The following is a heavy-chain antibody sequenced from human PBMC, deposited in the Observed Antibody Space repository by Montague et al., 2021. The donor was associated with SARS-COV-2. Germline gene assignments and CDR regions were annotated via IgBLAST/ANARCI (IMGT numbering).Heavy chain of an antibody. CDR3: ARQPSNWYDP. Sequence: QSGAEVKKPGESLKISCKTSGYNFTRYWIGWVRQMPGKGLEWMGIINPGDSDTKYSPSFQGQVTISADKSIGTAYLQWSSLKTSDTAMYYCARQPSNWYDPWGQGTLVTVSS. J-gene: IGHJ5*02. CDR1: GYNFTRYW. V-gene: IGHV5-51*01. CDR2: INPGDSDT.